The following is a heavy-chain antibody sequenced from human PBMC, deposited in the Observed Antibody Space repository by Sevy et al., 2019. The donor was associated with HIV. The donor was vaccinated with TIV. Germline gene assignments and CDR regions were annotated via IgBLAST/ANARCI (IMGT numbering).Heavy chain of an antibody. J-gene: IGHJ6*02. CDR3: ARPDLSLYYGMDV. CDR1: GDSISSNY. V-gene: IGHV4-59*01. Sequence: SETLSLTCTVSGDSISSNYWSWIRQPPGKGLEWIGYIYYGGRTNYNPSLKSRGTILDDTSKNQFSLRLSSVTAADTAVYYCARPDLSLYYGMDVWGQGTTVTVSS. CDR2: IYYGGRT.